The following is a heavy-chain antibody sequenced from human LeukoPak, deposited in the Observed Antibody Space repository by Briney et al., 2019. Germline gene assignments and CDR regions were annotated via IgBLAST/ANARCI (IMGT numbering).Heavy chain of an antibody. J-gene: IGHJ4*02. V-gene: IGHV3-21*01. CDR2: ISTGTGYI. CDR1: GFTSGTYI. CDR3: ARDAGGYYPDY. Sequence: GDSLRLSCAASGFTSGTYIISWVRQAPGKGLEWVSSISTGTGYINYADSVKGRFTISRDNAKNSLYLQMNSLRPEDTAVYYCARDAGGYYPDYWGQGTLVTVSS. D-gene: IGHD3-22*01.